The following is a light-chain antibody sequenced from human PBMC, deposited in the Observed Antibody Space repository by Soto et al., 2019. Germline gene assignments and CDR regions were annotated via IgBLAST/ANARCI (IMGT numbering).Light chain of an antibody. CDR2: AAS. CDR1: QGLSRY. Sequence: IQSTSSLSASVGASVTITFRASQGLSRYLAWYQQKPGKAPKLLIHAASTLQSGVPSRFSGSGSGTYFTLTISSLQAEDFATYYCQQLKRFPLTFGQGTRLEIK. V-gene: IGKV1-9*01. CDR3: QQLKRFPLT. J-gene: IGKJ5*01.